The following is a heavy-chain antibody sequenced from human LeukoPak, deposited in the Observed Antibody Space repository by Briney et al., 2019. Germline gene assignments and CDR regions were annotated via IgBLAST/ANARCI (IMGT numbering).Heavy chain of an antibody. CDR3: VKDSSSGSYFDY. J-gene: IGHJ4*02. V-gene: IGHV3-64D*06. Sequence: GGSLRLFCAASGFTFSNYAMSWVRQAPGKGLEWFSAISSNGGSTYYADSVKGRFTISRDNSRNTLHLQMSSLRVEDTAVYYCVKDSSSGSYFDYWGQGTLVTVSS. CDR1: GFTFSNYA. CDR2: ISSNGGST. D-gene: IGHD3-10*01.